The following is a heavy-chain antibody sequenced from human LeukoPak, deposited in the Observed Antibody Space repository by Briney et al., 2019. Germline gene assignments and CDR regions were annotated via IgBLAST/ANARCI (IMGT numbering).Heavy chain of an antibody. V-gene: IGHV3-30*02. Sequence: GGSLRLSCAASPFGFSNFGMYWVRQAPDKGLEWVAYIWRYGTYKNYLDSVKGRFAISTDNSKTTEWLQMHSLRVEDTALYYCASGGPTRGGLAYWGQGTLVT. J-gene: IGHJ4*02. D-gene: IGHD1-26*01. CDR3: ASGGPTRGGLAY. CDR2: IWRYGTYK. CDR1: PFGFSNFG.